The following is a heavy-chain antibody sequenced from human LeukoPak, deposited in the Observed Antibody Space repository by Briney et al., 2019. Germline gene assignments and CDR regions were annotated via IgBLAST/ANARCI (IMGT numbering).Heavy chain of an antibody. CDR1: GGSISHYY. D-gene: IGHD5-18*01. J-gene: IGHJ4*02. Sequence: SETLSLNCTVSGGSISHYYWSWIRQPPGKGLEWIGYIYDSGSTNFKSPLKSRVTMSGDTSKNQFSLKVNSVTAADTAVYYCARMSTAIDYWGQGTLVTVSS. CDR3: ARMSTAIDY. CDR2: IYDSGST. V-gene: IGHV4-59*08.